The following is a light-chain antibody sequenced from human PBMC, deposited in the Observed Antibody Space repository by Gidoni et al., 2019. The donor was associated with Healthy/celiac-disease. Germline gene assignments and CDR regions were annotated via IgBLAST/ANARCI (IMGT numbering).Light chain of an antibody. V-gene: IGLV2-14*01. CDR3: SSYTSSSTRV. J-gene: IGLJ1*01. CDR1: SSDVGGYNY. Sequence: QYALTQPAPVSGSPGKSITISCTGTSSDVGGYNYVSWYQQHPGKAPKLMIYEVSNRPSGVSNRFSGSKSGNTASLTISGLQAEDEADYYCSSYTSSSTRVFGTGTKVTVL. CDR2: EVS.